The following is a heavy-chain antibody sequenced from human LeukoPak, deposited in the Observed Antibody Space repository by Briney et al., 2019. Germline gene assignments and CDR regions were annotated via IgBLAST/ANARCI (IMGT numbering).Heavy chain of an antibody. D-gene: IGHD1-26*01. J-gene: IGHJ4*02. CDR1: GFPFNVQT. Sequence: GGSLRLSCAASGFPFNVQTMSWLRQAPGKGLDWVASMKEDGTEVYYVDSVKGRFTISRDNPKNSLYLQMNNLRAEDTATYYCAKGGATRGRFENWGQGTLVTVSS. V-gene: IGHV3-7*01. CDR2: MKEDGTEV. CDR3: AKGGATRGRFEN.